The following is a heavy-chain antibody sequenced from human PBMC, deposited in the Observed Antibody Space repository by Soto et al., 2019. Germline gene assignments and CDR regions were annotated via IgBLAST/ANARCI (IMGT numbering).Heavy chain of an antibody. D-gene: IGHD1-26*01. CDR1: GFTFSSYA. CDR3: AKSGWFPAWELQGSFGY. Sequence: QPGGSLRLSCAASGFTFSSYAMHWVRQAPGKGLEWVAVISYDGSNKYYADSVKGRFTISRDNSKNTLYLQMNSLRAEDTAVYYCAKSGWFPAWELQGSFGYWGQGTLVTVSS. V-gene: IGHV3-30-3*02. J-gene: IGHJ4*02. CDR2: ISYDGSNK.